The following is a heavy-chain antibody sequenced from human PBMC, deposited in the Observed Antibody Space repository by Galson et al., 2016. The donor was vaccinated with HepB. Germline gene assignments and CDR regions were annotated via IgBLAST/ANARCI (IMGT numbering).Heavy chain of an antibody. J-gene: IGHJ3*02. CDR1: GGSISSVGYY. D-gene: IGHD3-22*01. CDR3: AKDRRYYYNNNSYATLYDAFDI. CDR2: IYYSAST. Sequence: TLSLTCTVSGGSISSVGYYWTWIRQHPGKGLEWTGYIYYSASTYYNPSLKSRVTISVDTSKNKFPLKLTSLTAADTAVYYCAKDRRYYYNNNSYATLYDAFDIWGQGTMVTVSP. V-gene: IGHV4-31*03.